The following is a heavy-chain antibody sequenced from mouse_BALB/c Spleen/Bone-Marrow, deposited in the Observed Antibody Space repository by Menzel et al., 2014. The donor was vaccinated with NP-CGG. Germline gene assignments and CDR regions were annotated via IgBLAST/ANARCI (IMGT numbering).Heavy chain of an antibody. J-gene: IGHJ1*01. D-gene: IGHD2-10*02. CDR3: KRSRYGYWYFDV. V-gene: IGHV1S53*02. Sequence: QVQLQQSDAELVKPGASVKISCKAFGYTFTDQSIHWVKQKPEQGLEWIGYISPGNGDIKYNEKFKGKATLTADKSSSTAYMQLNSLTSEDSAVYFCKRSRYGYWYFDVWGAGTTVTVSS. CDR1: GYTFTDQS. CDR2: ISPGNGDI.